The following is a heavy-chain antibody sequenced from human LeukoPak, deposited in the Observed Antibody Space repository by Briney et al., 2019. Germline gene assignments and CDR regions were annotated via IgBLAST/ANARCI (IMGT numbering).Heavy chain of an antibody. CDR3: ARDQRGSYSFDY. V-gene: IGHV1-18*01. CDR1: GYTFTSYG. D-gene: IGHD1-26*01. CDR2: ISVYNGDT. Sequence: ASVKVPCKASGYTFTSYGISWVRQAPGQGLEWMGWISVYNGDTNYAQNLQGRVTMTTDTSTSTAYMDLRSLRSDDTAVYYCARDQRGSYSFDYWGQGTLVTVSS. J-gene: IGHJ4*02.